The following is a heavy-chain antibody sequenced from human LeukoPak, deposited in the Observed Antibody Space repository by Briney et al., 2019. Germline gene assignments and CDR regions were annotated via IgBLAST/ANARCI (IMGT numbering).Heavy chain of an antibody. CDR1: GGSFSGYY. J-gene: IGHJ4*02. V-gene: IGHV4-34*01. D-gene: IGHD5-12*01. CDR3: AREGYSGYDFTAY. Sequence: TTSETLSLTCAVYGGSFSGYYWSWIRQPPGKGLEWIGEINHSGSTNYNPSLKSRVTISVDTSKNQFSLKLSSVTAADTAVYYCAREGYSGYDFTAYWGQGTLVTVSS. CDR2: INHSGST.